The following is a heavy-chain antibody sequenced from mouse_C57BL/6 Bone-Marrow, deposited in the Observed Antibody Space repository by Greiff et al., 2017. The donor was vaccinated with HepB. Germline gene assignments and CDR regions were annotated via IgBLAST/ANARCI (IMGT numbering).Heavy chain of an antibody. V-gene: IGHV1-26*01. J-gene: IGHJ1*03. CDR1: GYTFTDYY. D-gene: IGHD1-1*01. Sequence: VQLQQSGPELVKPGASVKISCKASGYTFTDYYMNWVKQSHGKSLEWIGDINPNNGGTSYNQKFKGKATLTVDKSSSTAYMELRSLTSEDSAVYYCAKPLYYYGSSWWYFDVWGTGTTVTVSS. CDR2: INPNNGGT. CDR3: AKPLYYYGSSWWYFDV.